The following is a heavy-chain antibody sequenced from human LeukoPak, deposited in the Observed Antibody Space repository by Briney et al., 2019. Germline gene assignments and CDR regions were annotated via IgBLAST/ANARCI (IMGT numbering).Heavy chain of an antibody. CDR2: IKQDGSEK. Sequence: GGSLRLSCAASGFTFSSYWMSWVRQAPGKGLEWVANIKQDGSEKYYADSVKGRFTISRDNAKNSLYLQMNSLRAEDTAVYYCARVRPYYYDSSGYHGYFDYWGQGTLVTVSS. J-gene: IGHJ4*02. D-gene: IGHD3-22*01. CDR1: GFTFSSYW. CDR3: ARVRPYYYDSSGYHGYFDY. V-gene: IGHV3-7*01.